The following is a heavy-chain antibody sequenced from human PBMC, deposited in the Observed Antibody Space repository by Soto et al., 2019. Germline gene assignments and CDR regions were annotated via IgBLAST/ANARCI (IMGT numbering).Heavy chain of an antibody. CDR1: GFTFSSYS. J-gene: IGHJ6*02. CDR2: ISTTSSTI. Sequence: GGSVRLSCAASGFTFSSYSMNWVRQAPGKGLQWVSYISTTSSTIFYADSVKGRFTISRDNAKNSLYLQMNSLRDEDTAVYYCARVRQIYYYYDMDVWGQGTTVTVSS. V-gene: IGHV3-48*02. CDR3: ARVRQIYYYYDMDV.